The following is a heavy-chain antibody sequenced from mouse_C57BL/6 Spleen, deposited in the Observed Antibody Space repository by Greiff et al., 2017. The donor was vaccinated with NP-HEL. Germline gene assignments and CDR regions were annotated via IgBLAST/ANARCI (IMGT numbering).Heavy chain of an antibody. V-gene: IGHV5-17*01. D-gene: IGHD2-4*01. CDR1: GFTFSDYG. Sequence: EVKLMESGGGLVKPGGSLKLSCAASGFTFSDYGMHWVRQAPEKGLEWVAYISSGSSTIYYADTVKGRFTISRDNAKNTLFLQMTSLRSEDTAMYYCARGGLRSAWFAYWGQGTLVTVSA. CDR3: ARGGLRSAWFAY. CDR2: ISSGSSTI. J-gene: IGHJ3*01.